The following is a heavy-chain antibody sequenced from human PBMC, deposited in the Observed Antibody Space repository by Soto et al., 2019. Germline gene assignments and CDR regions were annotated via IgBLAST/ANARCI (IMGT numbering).Heavy chain of an antibody. D-gene: IGHD7-27*01. Sequence: GRSLRLSCAASGFTFSSYWMSWVRQAPGKGLEWVANIKQDGSEKYYVDSVKGRFTISRDNAKNSLYLQMNSLRAEDTAVYYCASPSTGDDAFDIWGQGTMVTVSS. CDR3: ASPSTGDDAFDI. CDR1: GFTFSSYW. J-gene: IGHJ3*02. CDR2: IKQDGSEK. V-gene: IGHV3-7*03.